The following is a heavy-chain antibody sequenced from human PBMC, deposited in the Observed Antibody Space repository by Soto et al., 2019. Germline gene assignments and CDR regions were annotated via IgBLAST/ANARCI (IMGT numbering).Heavy chain of an antibody. D-gene: IGHD2-2*01. CDR1: GYSFTSYW. CDR3: ARGYCTTTICDPWFDP. J-gene: IGHJ5*02. V-gene: IGHV5-51*01. CDR2: IYPGDSDT. Sequence: PGESLKISCTGVGYSFTSYWIGWVRQMPGKGLEWMGIIYPGDSDTRYSPSFQGQVTISADKSITTACLQWSSLKASDTAMYYCARGYCTTTICDPWFDPWRQGTLVTVSS.